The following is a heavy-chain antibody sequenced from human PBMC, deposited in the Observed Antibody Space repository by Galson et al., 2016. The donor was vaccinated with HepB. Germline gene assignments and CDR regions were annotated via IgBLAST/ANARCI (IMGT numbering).Heavy chain of an antibody. D-gene: IGHD4-17*01. CDR3: ARHFYGDYPPGDNWFDP. J-gene: IGHJ5*02. CDR2: IYYSGNT. Sequence: ETLSLTCTVSGGSINSSSYHWGWIRQPPGKGLEWIGSIYYSGNTYYNPSLKSRVTISVDTSQNQFSLKLIPATATDTAVYYCARHFYGDYPPGDNWFDPWGQGTLVTVSS. CDR1: GGSINSSSYH. V-gene: IGHV4-39*01.